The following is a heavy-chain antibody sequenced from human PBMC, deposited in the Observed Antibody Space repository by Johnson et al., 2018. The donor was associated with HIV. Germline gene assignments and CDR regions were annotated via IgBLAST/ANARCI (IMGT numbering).Heavy chain of an antibody. J-gene: IGHJ3*01. Sequence: VQLVESGGCLVQPGKSLKVACAASGFTFSGSALHWIRQASGRGLEWVSAISGSGGNTYYADSVKGRFTISRDNSKNSLYLQMNSLRAEDTAVYYCARSMRGAFDVWGQGTMVTVSS. CDR3: ARSMRGAFDV. CDR1: GFTFSGSA. V-gene: IGHV3-23*04. D-gene: IGHD3-10*01. CDR2: ISGSGGNT.